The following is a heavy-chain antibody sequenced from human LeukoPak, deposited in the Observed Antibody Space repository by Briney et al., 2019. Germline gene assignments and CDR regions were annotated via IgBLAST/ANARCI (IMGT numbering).Heavy chain of an antibody. J-gene: IGHJ4*02. CDR2: IKQDGSEK. V-gene: IGHV3-7*05. CDR3: AREGITGTLDY. Sequence: GGSLRLSCAASGFTFSSYWMSWVRQAPRQGLEWVANIKQDGSEKYYVDSVKGRFTISRDNAKNSLYLQMNSLRAEGTAVYYCAREGITGTLDYWGQGTLVTVSS. CDR1: GFTFSSYW. D-gene: IGHD1-7*01.